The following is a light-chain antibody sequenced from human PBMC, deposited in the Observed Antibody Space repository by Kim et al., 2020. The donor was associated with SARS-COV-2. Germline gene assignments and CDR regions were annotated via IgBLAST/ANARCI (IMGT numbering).Light chain of an antibody. V-gene: IGKV2-30*02. CDR3: MQGTHWPWT. J-gene: IGKJ1*01. CDR1: QSLVHSDGSTY. CDR2: KVS. Sequence: DIVMTQSPLSLPVTLGQPASISCKSSQSLVHSDGSTYLNWFQQRPGQSPRRLLYKVSNRDSGVPDRFSGSGSGTDFTMKISRVEAEDVGVYYCMQGTHWPWTVGQGTKVDIK.